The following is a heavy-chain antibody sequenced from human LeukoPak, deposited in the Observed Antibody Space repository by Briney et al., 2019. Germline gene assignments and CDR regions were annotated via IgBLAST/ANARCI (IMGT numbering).Heavy chain of an antibody. CDR3: ARSDYDFWSGSPAFSYYMDV. Sequence: GGSLRLSCAASGFTFSSYWMHWVRQAPGKGLVWVSRIITDGSSTTYADSVKGRFTISRDNAKNTLYLQMNSLRAEDTAVYYCARSDYDFWSGSPAFSYYMDVWGKETTVTVSS. D-gene: IGHD3-3*01. CDR2: IITDGSST. CDR1: GFTFSSYW. J-gene: IGHJ6*03. V-gene: IGHV3-74*01.